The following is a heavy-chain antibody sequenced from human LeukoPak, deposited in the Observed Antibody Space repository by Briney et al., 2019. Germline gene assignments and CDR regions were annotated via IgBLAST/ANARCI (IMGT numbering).Heavy chain of an antibody. CDR1: GGTFSSYA. Sequence: SVKVSCKASGGTFSSYAISGVRQAPGQGLEWMGGIIPVFGTANYAQKFQGRVTITTDESTSTAYMELSSLRSEDTAVYYCASYSSGWYEFDYWGQGTLVTVSS. D-gene: IGHD6-19*01. CDR2: IIPVFGTA. J-gene: IGHJ4*02. CDR3: ASYSSGWYEFDY. V-gene: IGHV1-69*05.